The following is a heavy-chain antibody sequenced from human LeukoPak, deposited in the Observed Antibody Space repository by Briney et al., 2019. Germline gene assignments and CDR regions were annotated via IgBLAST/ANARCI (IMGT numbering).Heavy chain of an antibody. Sequence: GGSLRLSCAASGFSFSSYWMTWVRQAPGGGLEWVANIKEDGSDKCYVDSVKGRFSISRDNAKNSLYLQMNSLRAEDTAVYYCARDKGYLAFDYWGQGTLVSVSS. V-gene: IGHV3-7*01. CDR1: GFSFSSYW. CDR2: IKEDGSDK. D-gene: IGHD2-15*01. J-gene: IGHJ4*02. CDR3: ARDKGYLAFDY.